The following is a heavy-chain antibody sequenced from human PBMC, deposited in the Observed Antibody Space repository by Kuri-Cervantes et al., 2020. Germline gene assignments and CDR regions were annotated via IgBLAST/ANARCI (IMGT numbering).Heavy chain of an antibody. CDR3: AKGLVVRGVIDYYYGMDV. Sequence: LSLTRAASGFTFDDYAMHWVRQAPGKGLEWVSGISWNSGSIGYADSVKGRFTISRDNAKNSLYLQMNSLRAEDTALYYCAKGLVVRGVIDYYYGMDVWGQGTTVTVSS. J-gene: IGHJ6*02. V-gene: IGHV3-9*01. D-gene: IGHD3-10*01. CDR1: GFTFDDYA. CDR2: ISWNSGSI.